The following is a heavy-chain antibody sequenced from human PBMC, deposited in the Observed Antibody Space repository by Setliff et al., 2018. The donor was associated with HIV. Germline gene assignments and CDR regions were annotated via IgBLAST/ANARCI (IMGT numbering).Heavy chain of an antibody. Sequence: PSETLSLTCTVSGGSITSGNYFWTWIRQPAGKGLEWIGHIYTDGSTNYNPSFRSRVTISVDSSKNQFSLKLSSVTAADTAVYYCARDARWLQFPYFDYWGQGTLVTV. D-gene: IGHD5-12*01. CDR3: ARDARWLQFPYFDY. J-gene: IGHJ4*01. CDR1: GGSITSGNYF. V-gene: IGHV4-61*09. CDR2: IYTDGST.